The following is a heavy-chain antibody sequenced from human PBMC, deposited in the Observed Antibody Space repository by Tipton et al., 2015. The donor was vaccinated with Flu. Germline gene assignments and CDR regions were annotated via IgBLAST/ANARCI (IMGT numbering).Heavy chain of an antibody. CDR3: ARGRYYYDRSGYPDAFDI. Sequence: QLVQSGAEVKKPGASVKVSCKASGYTFTSYDINWVRQATGQGLEWMGWMNPNSGNTGYAQKFQGRDTITRNTSISTAHMGLSSLRSEDTAVYYCARGRYYYDRSGYPDAFDIWGQGTMATVSS. CDR2: MNPNSGNT. J-gene: IGHJ3*02. CDR1: GYTFTSYD. V-gene: IGHV1-8*03. D-gene: IGHD3-22*01.